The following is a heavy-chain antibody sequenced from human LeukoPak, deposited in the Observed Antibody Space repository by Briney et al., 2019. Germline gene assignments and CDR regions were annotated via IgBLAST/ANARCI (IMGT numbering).Heavy chain of an antibody. J-gene: IGHJ4*02. D-gene: IGHD3-10*01. V-gene: IGHV3-23*01. CDR3: AKGPRSGSYENYFDY. Sequence: GGSLRLSCAASGFTFSSYAMSWVRQAPGKGLEWVSAISGSGGSTYYADSVKGRFTISRDNSKNTLYLQMNSLRAEDTAVYYCAKGPRSGSYENYFDYWGQGTLVTVSS. CDR1: GFTFSSYA. CDR2: ISGSGGST.